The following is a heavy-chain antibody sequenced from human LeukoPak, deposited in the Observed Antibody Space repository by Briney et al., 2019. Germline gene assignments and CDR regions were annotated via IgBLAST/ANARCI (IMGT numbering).Heavy chain of an antibody. J-gene: IGHJ4*02. CDR2: INHSGST. V-gene: IGHV4-34*01. Sequence: SETLSLTCAVYGGSFSGYYWSWIRQPPGKGLEWIGEINHSGSTNYNPSLKSRVAISVDTSKNQFSLNLTSVTAADTAVYYCARPRLLYGSGPILVWGQGNLVTVSS. D-gene: IGHD3-10*01. CDR1: GGSFSGYY. CDR3: ARPRLLYGSGPILV.